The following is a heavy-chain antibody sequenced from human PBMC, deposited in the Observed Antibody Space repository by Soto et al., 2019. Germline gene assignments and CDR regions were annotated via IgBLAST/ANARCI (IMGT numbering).Heavy chain of an antibody. Sequence: SETLSLTCTVSGGSISSYYWNWILQPPGKGLEWIGYIFYTGSTNYNPSLKSRVTMSVDTSKNQFSLELRSVTDADTAVYYCARVRGSSGWYDYWGQGTLVTVS. J-gene: IGHJ4*02. V-gene: IGHV4-59*01. CDR2: IFYTGST. CDR3: ARVRGSSGWYDY. D-gene: IGHD6-19*01. CDR1: GGSISSYY.